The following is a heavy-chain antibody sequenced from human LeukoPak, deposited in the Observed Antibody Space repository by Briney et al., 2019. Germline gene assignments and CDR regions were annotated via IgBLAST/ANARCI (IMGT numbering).Heavy chain of an antibody. D-gene: IGHD3-3*01. J-gene: IGHJ5*02. Sequence: PGGFLRLSCAASGFTFSSYAMSWVRQAPGKGLEWVSAISGSGGSTYYADSVKGRFTISRDNSKNTLYLQMNSLRAEDTAVYYCAKVNDFWSGKRFDPWGQGTLVTVSS. CDR1: GFTFSSYA. V-gene: IGHV3-23*01. CDR2: ISGSGGST. CDR3: AKVNDFWSGKRFDP.